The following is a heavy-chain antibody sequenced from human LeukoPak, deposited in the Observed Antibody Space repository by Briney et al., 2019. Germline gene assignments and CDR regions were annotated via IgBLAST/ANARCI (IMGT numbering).Heavy chain of an antibody. CDR2: IKSKTDGGTT. J-gene: IGHJ6*01. CDR1: GFTFSNAW. CDR3: TTDPLHYYGSGMDYGMDV. D-gene: IGHD3-10*01. Sequence: GGSLRLSCAASGFTFSNAWMSWVRQAPGKGLEWVGRIKSKTDGGTTDYAAPVKGRFTISRDDSKNTLYLQMNSLKTEDTAVYYCTTDPLHYYGSGMDYGMDVWGQGTTVTVSS. V-gene: IGHV3-15*01.